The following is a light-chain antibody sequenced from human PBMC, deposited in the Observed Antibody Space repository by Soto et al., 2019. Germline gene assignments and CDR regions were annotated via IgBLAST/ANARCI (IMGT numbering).Light chain of an antibody. CDR2: DVT. Sequence: QSALTQPRSVSGSPGQSVTISCTGTSNDVGAYHYVSWYQHHPGKAPKLIIYDVTQWPSGIPDRFSGSKSGNTASLTISGLQADDEADYHCCSYADNYFYVFGTGTKLTVL. J-gene: IGLJ1*01. CDR3: CSYADNYFYV. CDR1: SNDVGAYHY. V-gene: IGLV2-11*01.